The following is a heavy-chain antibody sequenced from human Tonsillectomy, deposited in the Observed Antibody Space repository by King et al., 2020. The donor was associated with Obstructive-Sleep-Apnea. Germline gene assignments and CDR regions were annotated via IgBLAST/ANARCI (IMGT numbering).Heavy chain of an antibody. D-gene: IGHD3-10*01. J-gene: IGHJ3*02. Sequence: VQLVESGGGLVQPGRSLRLSCAASEFTFDDYAMHWVRQAPGKGLEWVSGISWNSGSIGYADSVKGRFTISRDNAKNSLYLQMNSLRAEDTAFYYCAKDIRSRFGENDGAFDIWGQGTMVTVSS. V-gene: IGHV3-9*01. CDR2: ISWNSGSI. CDR1: EFTFDDYA. CDR3: AKDIRSRFGENDGAFDI.